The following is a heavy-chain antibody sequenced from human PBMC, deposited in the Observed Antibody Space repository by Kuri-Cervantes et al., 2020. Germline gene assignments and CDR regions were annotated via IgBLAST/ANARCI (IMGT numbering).Heavy chain of an antibody. V-gene: IGHV1-2*02. CDR1: GYTFTGYY. CDR3: ATSLTQPRDCSSTSCYFDH. D-gene: IGHD2-2*01. CDR2: INPNSGGT. J-gene: IGHJ4*02. Sequence: ASVKVSCKASGYTFTGYYMHWVRQAPGQGLEWMGWINPNSGGTNYAQKFQGRVTMTRDTSISTAYMELSRLRSDDTAVYYCATSLTQPRDCSSTSCYFDHWGQGTLVTVSS.